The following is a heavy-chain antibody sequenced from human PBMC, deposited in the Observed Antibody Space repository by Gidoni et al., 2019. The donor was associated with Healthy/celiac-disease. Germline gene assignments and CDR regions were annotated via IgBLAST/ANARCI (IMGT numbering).Heavy chain of an antibody. Sequence: QVQLQESGPGLVKPSQTLSLTCTVSGGSISSGGYYWSWIRQHPGKGLEWIGYIYYSGSTYYNPSLNSRVTISVYTSKNQFSLQLSSVPAADTAVYYCAREGISWQGGGYYFDYWGQVTLVTVSS. D-gene: IGHD6-13*01. CDR1: GGSISSGGYY. CDR3: AREGISWQGGGYYFDY. V-gene: IGHV4-31*03. CDR2: IYYSGST. J-gene: IGHJ4*02.